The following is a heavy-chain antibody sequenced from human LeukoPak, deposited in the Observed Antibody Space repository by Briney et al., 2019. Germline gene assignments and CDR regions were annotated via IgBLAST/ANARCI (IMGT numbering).Heavy chain of an antibody. Sequence: ASVKVSCKASGYTFTGYYMHWVRQAPGQGLEWMGWINPNSGGTNYAQKFQGGVTMTRDTSISTAYMELSRLRSDDTAVYYCARASRRIVVVPAGGSWFDPWGQGTLVTVSS. CDR2: INPNSGGT. CDR3: ARASRRIVVVPAGGSWFDP. J-gene: IGHJ5*02. CDR1: GYTFTGYY. D-gene: IGHD2-2*01. V-gene: IGHV1-2*02.